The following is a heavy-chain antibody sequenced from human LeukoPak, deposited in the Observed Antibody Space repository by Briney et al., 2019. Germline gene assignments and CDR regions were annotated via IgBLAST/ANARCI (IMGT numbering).Heavy chain of an antibody. CDR3: ARAIGYCSSTSCYVLYYGMDV. D-gene: IGHD2-2*01. Sequence: GGSLRLSCAASGSTFSSYWMHWVRQAPGKGLVWVSGIKSDGSSTNYADSVKGRFTISRDNAKNTLYLQMNSLRAEDTAVYYCARAIGYCSSTSCYVLYYGMDVWGQGTTVTVSS. CDR1: GSTFSSYW. CDR2: IKSDGSST. V-gene: IGHV3-74*01. J-gene: IGHJ6*02.